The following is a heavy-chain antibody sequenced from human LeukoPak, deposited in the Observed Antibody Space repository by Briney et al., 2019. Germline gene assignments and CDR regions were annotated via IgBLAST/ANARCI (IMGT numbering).Heavy chain of an antibody. CDR2: FSGSADRT. CDR1: GFTLSSYS. CDR3: AKAHRSSWYSFDY. V-gene: IGHV3-23*01. Sequence: GGSLRLSCAASGFTLSSYSMNWVRQAPGKGLEWVSGFSGSADRTFYADSVKGRFTISRDNSKNTLYLQMNSLRADDTAIYYCAKAHRSSWYSFDYWGQGTLVTVSS. J-gene: IGHJ4*02. D-gene: IGHD6-13*01.